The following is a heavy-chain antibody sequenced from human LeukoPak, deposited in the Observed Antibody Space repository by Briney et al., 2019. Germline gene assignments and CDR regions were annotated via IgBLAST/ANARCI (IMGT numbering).Heavy chain of an antibody. CDR1: GYTFTDYY. D-gene: IGHD2-21*01. CDR3: AVAPGDY. V-gene: IGHV1-2*02. CDR2: INPNSDYT. Sequence: ASVKVSCTASGYTFTDYYIHWARQAPGQGLEWMGWINPNSDYTFYAQKFQGRVTLTRDTSISTVYMELTTLTSDDTALYYCAVAPGDYWGQGTLVSVS. J-gene: IGHJ4*02.